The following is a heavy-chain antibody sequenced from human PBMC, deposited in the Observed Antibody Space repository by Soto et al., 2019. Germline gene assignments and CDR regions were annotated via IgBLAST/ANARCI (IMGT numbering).Heavy chain of an antibody. J-gene: IGHJ5*02. CDR3: ARGWFWSGSFNWFDP. V-gene: IGHV4-59*01. CDR2: LSYNDKDNSVTT. Sequence: KTSETLSLTCTVSSGSISNFYWSWIRQPPGKGLEWIGYLSYNDKDNSVTTTYNPSLKSRVTMSVDTSENQFSLKLSSVTAADTAMYYCARGWFWSGSFNWFDPWGQGTLVTVSS. CDR1: SGSISNFY. D-gene: IGHD3-3*01.